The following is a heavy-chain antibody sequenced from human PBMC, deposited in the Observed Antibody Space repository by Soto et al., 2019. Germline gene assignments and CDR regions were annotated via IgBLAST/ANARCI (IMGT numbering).Heavy chain of an antibody. CDR2: IDPGSGKA. V-gene: IGHV1-3*01. CDR1: GYTLTNYA. D-gene: IGHD2-8*01. CDR3: TRDLNGGNPFDY. Sequence: QVQLVQCGAEVKKPGASVRVSCKPSGYTLTNYAIHWVRQAAGQRLEWLAWIDPGSGKATYSQKVQGRIIVTRDNSATTFYMDLSSLTSEDTAVYFCTRDLNGGNPFDYWGQGALVTVSS. J-gene: IGHJ4*02.